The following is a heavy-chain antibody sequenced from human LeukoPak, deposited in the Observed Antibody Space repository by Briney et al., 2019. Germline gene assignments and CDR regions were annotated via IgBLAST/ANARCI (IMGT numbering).Heavy chain of an antibody. CDR3: ARRRYCSGGSCYYYYYYGMDV. J-gene: IGHJ6*04. CDR1: GGSISSSSYY. D-gene: IGHD2-15*01. Sequence: SETLSLTCTVSGGSISSSSYYWGWIRQPPGKGLEWIGEINHSGSTNYNPSLKSRVTISVDTSKNQFSLKLSSVTAADTAVYYCARRRYCSGGSCYYYYYYGMDVWGKGTTVTVSS. V-gene: IGHV4-39*07. CDR2: INHSGST.